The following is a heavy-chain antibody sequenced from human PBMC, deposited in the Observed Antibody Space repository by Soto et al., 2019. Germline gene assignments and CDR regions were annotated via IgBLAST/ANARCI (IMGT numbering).Heavy chain of an antibody. CDR2: FDPEDGET. CDR3: ATDLGLAPDYYDSSGQLGY. Sequence: VKVSCKVSGYTLTELSMHWVRQAPGKGLEWMGGFDPEDGETIYAQKFQGRVTMTEDTSTDTAYMELSSLRSEDTAVYYCATDLGLAPDYYDSSGQLGYWGQGTLVTVSS. J-gene: IGHJ4*02. D-gene: IGHD3-22*01. V-gene: IGHV1-24*01. CDR1: GYTLTELS.